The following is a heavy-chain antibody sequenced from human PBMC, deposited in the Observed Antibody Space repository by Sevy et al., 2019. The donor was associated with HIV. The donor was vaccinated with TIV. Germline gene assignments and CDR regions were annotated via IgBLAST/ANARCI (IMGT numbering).Heavy chain of an antibody. CDR3: VRADPDQHFDS. V-gene: IGHV1-46*01. CDR1: GDTFTNNY. CDR2: VDPNAGNT. J-gene: IGHJ4*02. Sequence: ASVKVSCKASGDTFTNNYIHWVRQAPGQGLEWMGMVDPNAGNTTYAQKFQGRVTMTRETSTSILYMDLSSLRSEDTAVYYCVRADPDQHFDSWGQGTLVTVSS.